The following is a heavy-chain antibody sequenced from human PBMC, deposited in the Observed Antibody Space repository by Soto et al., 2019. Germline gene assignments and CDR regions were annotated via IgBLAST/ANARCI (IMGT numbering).Heavy chain of an antibody. J-gene: IGHJ6*02. D-gene: IGHD6-19*01. CDR1: GDSITYYY. Sequence: SETLSLTCTVSGDSITYYYWSWIRQSPGKGLEWIGNMYYSGNTYYNPSLKSRVTIFVDTSKKQFSLRLNSVTAADTAAYYCARLTVAGEWIDVWGQGTTVTVSS. V-gene: IGHV4-59*04. CDR2: MYYSGNT. CDR3: ARLTVAGEWIDV.